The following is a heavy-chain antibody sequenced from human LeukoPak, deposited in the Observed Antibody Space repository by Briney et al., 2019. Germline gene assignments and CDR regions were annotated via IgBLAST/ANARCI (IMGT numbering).Heavy chain of an antibody. D-gene: IGHD5-12*01. CDR2: IYPGDSDT. CDR1: GYSFSTYW. V-gene: IGHV5-51*01. Sequence: PGESLKISCKGSGYSFSTYWIGLVRQMPGKGLEWMGIIYPGDSDTRYSPSFQGQVTISADKSISTAYLQWSSLKASDTAMYYCARHFCSGYDSGFEDWRQGILVTVSS. CDR3: ARHFCSGYDSGFED. J-gene: IGHJ4*02.